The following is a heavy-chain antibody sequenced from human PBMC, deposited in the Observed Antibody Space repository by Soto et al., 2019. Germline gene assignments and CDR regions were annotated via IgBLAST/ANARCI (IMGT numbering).Heavy chain of an antibody. CDR1: GYTFTGYY. Sequence: ASVKVSCKASGYTFTGYYMHWVRQAPGQGLEWMGWINPNSGGTNYAQKFQGRVTMTRDTSISTAYMELSRLRSDDTAVYYCAPHYPDSSGYFDHWGQGTLVTVSS. J-gene: IGHJ4*02. D-gene: IGHD3-22*01. V-gene: IGHV1-2*02. CDR3: APHYPDSSGYFDH. CDR2: INPNSGGT.